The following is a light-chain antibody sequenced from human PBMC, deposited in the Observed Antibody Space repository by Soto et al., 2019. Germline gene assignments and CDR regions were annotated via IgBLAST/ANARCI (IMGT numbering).Light chain of an antibody. CDR2: AAS. CDR1: QSISSY. CDR3: QQSYSTLIT. J-gene: IGKJ5*01. Sequence: DIQMTQSPPSLPASVVDRVTITCRASQSISSYLNWYQQKPGKAPKLLIYAASSLQSGVPSRFSGSGSGTDFTLTISSLQPEDFATYYCQQSYSTLITFGQGTRLE. V-gene: IGKV1-39*01.